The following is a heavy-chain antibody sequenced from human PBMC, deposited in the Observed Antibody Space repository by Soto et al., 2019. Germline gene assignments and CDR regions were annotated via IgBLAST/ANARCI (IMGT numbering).Heavy chain of an antibody. CDR3: ARALRGYYGSGSYYGP. J-gene: IGHJ5*02. Sequence: ETLSLTCAVYGVSFSGYYWSWIRQPPGKGLEWIGEINHSGSTNYNPSLKSRVTISVDTSKNQFSLKLSSVTAADTAVSYCARALRGYYGSGSYYGPWGQGTLVTVYS. V-gene: IGHV4-34*01. CDR1: GVSFSGYY. D-gene: IGHD3-10*01. CDR2: INHSGST.